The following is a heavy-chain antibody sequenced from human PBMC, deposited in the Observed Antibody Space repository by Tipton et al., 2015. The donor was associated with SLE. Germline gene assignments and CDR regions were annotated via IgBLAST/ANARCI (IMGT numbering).Heavy chain of an antibody. V-gene: IGHV4-34*01. CDR2: IYYNGNT. J-gene: IGHJ5*02. D-gene: IGHD3-22*01. Sequence: TLSLTCAVYGGSFSGYYWSWIRQPPGKGLEWIGYIYYNGNTNYNPSLKSRLTISVDTSKNQFSLKLSSVTAADTAVYYCARGYDSSGYYGGGWFDPWGQGTLVTVSS. CDR1: GGSFSGYY. CDR3: ARGYDSSGYYGGGWFDP.